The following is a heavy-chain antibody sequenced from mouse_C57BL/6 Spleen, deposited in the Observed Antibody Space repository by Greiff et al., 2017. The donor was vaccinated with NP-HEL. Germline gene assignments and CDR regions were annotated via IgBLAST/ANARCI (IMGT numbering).Heavy chain of an antibody. D-gene: IGHD1-1*01. J-gene: IGHJ4*01. V-gene: IGHV1-42*01. Sequence: VQLKESGPELVKPGASVKISCKASGYSFTGYYMNWVKQSPEKSLEWIGEINPSTGGTTYNQKFKAKATLTVDKSSSTAYMQLKSLTSEDSAVYYCASPVVAAYYAMDYWGQGTSVTVSS. CDR3: ASPVVAAYYAMDY. CDR2: INPSTGGT. CDR1: GYSFTGYY.